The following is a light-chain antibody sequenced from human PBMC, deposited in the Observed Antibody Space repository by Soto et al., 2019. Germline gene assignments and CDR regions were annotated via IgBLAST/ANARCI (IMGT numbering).Light chain of an antibody. CDR3: SSYTSSINYV. CDR2: EVN. CDR1: SSDVGGYNY. J-gene: IGLJ1*01. Sequence: QSALTQPASVSGSPGQSITISCTGTSSDVGGYNYVSWYQQHPGKAPKLMIYEVNNRPSGVSTRFSGSKSGNTASLTISGLQAEDEADYYCSSYTSSINYVFGSGTKLTVL. V-gene: IGLV2-14*03.